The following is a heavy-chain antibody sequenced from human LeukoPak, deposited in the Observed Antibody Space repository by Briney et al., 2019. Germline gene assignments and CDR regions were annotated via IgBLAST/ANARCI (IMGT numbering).Heavy chain of an antibody. Sequence: HPGGSLRLSCTVSGFTVSSNSMSWVRQAPGKGLEWVSFIYSDNTHHSDSVKGRFTISRDNSKNTLYLQMNSLRAEDTAVYYCARDLSQTRSSSDYYYYYMDVWGKGTTVTISS. CDR3: ARDLSQTRSSSDYYYYYMDV. CDR2: IYSDNT. J-gene: IGHJ6*03. V-gene: IGHV3-53*01. D-gene: IGHD6-13*01. CDR1: GFTVSSNS.